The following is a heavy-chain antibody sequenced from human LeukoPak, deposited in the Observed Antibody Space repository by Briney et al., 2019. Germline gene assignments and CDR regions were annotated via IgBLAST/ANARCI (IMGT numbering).Heavy chain of an antibody. D-gene: IGHD2/OR15-2a*01. CDR3: ARASMVLYYFDY. CDR1: GFTFSSYA. V-gene: IGHV3-30*04. Sequence: GGSLRLSCAASGFTFSSYAMHWVRQAPGKGLEWVAVISYDGSNKYYADSVKGRFTISRDNSKNTLYLQMNSLRAEDTPVYYCARASMVLYYFDYWGQGTLVTVSS. CDR2: ISYDGSNK. J-gene: IGHJ4*02.